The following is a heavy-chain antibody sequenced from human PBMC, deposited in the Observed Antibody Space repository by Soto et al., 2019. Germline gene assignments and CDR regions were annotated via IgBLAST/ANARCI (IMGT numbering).Heavy chain of an antibody. CDR1: GYTFTGYY. CDR2: INPNSGGT. Sequence: ASVKVSCKASGYTFTGYYMHWVRQAPGQGLEWMGWINPNSGGTNYAQKFQGWVTMTRETSISTAYMELSRLRSDDTAVYYCARDLGIAARHPTGVSYYYGMDVWGQGTTVTVSS. D-gene: IGHD6-6*01. CDR3: ARDLGIAARHPTGVSYYYGMDV. J-gene: IGHJ6*02. V-gene: IGHV1-2*04.